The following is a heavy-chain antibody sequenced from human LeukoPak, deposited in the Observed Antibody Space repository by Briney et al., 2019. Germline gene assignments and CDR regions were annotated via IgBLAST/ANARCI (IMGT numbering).Heavy chain of an antibody. CDR2: ISGSGGST. CDR3: AKDPRRDY. J-gene: IGHJ4*02. V-gene: IGHV3-23*01. Sequence: GGSPRPSCSASGFTFNSFALNGVRQAPGKGLGGVSAISGSGGSTYYADYVKGRFTISRDNSKNRLYLQMNSLRAEDTAVYYCAKDPRRDYWGQGALVTVSS. CDR1: GFTFNSFA.